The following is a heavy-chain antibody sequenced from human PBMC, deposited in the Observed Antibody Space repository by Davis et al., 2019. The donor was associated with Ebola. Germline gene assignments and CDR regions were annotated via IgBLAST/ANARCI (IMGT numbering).Heavy chain of an antibody. CDR3: ASPQGRVVFIAAFEF. Sequence: GESLKISCATSGFTFSVFWMSWVRQAPGKGLEWVANIKRDGSEKYYVDSVRGRFTISRDNAKKSLYLQMNGLRAEDTAVYYCASPQGRVVFIAAFEFWGQGARVTVSS. J-gene: IGHJ4*02. D-gene: IGHD3-22*01. CDR1: GFTFSVFW. CDR2: IKRDGSEK. V-gene: IGHV3-7*03.